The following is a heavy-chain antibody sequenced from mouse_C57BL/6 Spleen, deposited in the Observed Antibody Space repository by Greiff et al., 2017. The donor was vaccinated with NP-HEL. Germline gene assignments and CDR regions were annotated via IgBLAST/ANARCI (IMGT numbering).Heavy chain of an antibody. D-gene: IGHD2-4*01. V-gene: IGHV2-2*01. CDR3: AAGGLRRTGYYAMDY. J-gene: IGHJ4*01. CDR1: GFSLTSYG. Sequence: VQLVESGPGLVQPSQSLSITCTVSGFSLTSYGVHWVRQSPGKGLEWLGVIWSGGSTDYNAAFISRLSISKDNSKSQVFFKMNSLQADDTAIYYCAAGGLRRTGYYAMDYWGQGTSVTVSS. CDR2: IWSGGST.